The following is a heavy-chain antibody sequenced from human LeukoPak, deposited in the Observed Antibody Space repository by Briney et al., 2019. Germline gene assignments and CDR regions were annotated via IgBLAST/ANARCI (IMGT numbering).Heavy chain of an antibody. V-gene: IGHV4-61*02. CDR1: GGSISSGSYY. CDR2: IYTSGST. J-gene: IGHJ4*02. CDR3: ARADGGWYYFDY. D-gene: IGHD6-19*01. Sequence: SETLSLTCTVSGGSISSGSYYWSWIRQPAGKGLEWIGRIYTSGSTNYNPSLKSRVTISVDTSKNQFSLKLSSVTAADTAVYYCARADGGWYYFDYWGQGTLVTVSP.